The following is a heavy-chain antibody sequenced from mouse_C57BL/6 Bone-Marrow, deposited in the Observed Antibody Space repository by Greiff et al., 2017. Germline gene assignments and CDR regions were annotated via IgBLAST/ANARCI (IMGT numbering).Heavy chain of an antibody. CDR3: ARWGFAY. Sequence: QVQLQQPGAELVKPGASVKLSCKASGYTFTSYWMQWVKQRPGQGLEWIGEIDPSDSYTNYNQKFQGKATLTVDTSSSTAYMQLSSLTSEDSAVYYCARWGFAYWGQGTLVTVSA. V-gene: IGHV1-50*01. J-gene: IGHJ3*01. CDR1: GYTFTSYW. CDR2: IDPSDSYT.